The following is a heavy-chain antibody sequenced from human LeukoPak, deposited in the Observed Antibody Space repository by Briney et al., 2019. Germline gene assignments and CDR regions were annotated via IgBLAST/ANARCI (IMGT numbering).Heavy chain of an antibody. V-gene: IGHV1-2*02. J-gene: IGHJ4*02. D-gene: IGHD5-24*01. CDR2: ISPGSGDT. CDR3: VRRGDGFTYDY. CDR1: GYTFSGYH. Sequence: EASVKVSCKASGYTFSGYHMHWVRQAPGQGLEWMGWISPGSGDTNYAQTLQGRVTMTRDTSISTAFMELSGLTSDDTAVYYCVRRGDGFTYDYWGQGTLVTVSS.